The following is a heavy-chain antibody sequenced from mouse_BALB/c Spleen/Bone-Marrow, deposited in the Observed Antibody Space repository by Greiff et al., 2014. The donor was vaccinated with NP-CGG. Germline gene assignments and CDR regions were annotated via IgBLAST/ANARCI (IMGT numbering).Heavy chain of an antibody. Sequence: VQLKQSGPELVKPGASVKMSCKASGYTFTSYVMHWVKQKPGQGLERIGYINPYNDGTKYNEKFKGKATLTSDKSSSTAYMELSSPTSEDSAVYYCARKVWYYAMDYWGQGTSVTVSS. V-gene: IGHV1-14*01. D-gene: IGHD2-10*02. CDR3: ARKVWYYAMDY. CDR1: GYTFTSYV. J-gene: IGHJ4*01. CDR2: INPYNDGT.